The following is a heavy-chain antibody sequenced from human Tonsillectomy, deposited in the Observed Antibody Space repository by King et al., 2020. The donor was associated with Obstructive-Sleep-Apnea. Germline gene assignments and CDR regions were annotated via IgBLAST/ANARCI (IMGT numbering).Heavy chain of an antibody. D-gene: IGHD1-26*01. CDR3: AGGSRWGGATTRIDY. V-gene: IGHV4-34*01. J-gene: IGHJ4*02. CDR1: GGSFSGYY. CDR2: INHSGST. Sequence: VQLQQWGAGLLKPSETLSLTCAVYGGSFSGYYWSWIRQPPGKGLEWIGEINHSGSTNYNPSLKSRVTISVDTSKNQLSLKLSSVTAADTAVYYCAGGSRWGGATTRIDYWGQGTLVTVSS.